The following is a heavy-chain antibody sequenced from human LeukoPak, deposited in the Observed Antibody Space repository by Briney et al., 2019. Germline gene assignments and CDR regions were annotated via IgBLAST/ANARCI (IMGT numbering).Heavy chain of an antibody. V-gene: IGHV1-69*06. D-gene: IGHD3-9*01. CDR2: IIPIFGTA. Sequence: SVKVSCKVSGGTFSSYAISWVRQAPGQGLEWMGGIIPIFGTANYAQKFQGRVTITADKSTSTAYMELSSLRSEDTAAYYCARARYDILTGSYYYYYYMDVWGKGTTVTVSS. CDR1: GGTFSSYA. J-gene: IGHJ6*03. CDR3: ARARYDILTGSYYYYYYMDV.